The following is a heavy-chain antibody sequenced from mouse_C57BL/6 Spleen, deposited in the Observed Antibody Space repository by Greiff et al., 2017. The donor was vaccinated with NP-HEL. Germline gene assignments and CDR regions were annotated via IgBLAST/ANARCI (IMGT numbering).Heavy chain of an antibody. D-gene: IGHD1-1*01. CDR1: GYTFTDYE. V-gene: IGHV1-15*01. CDR2: IDPETGGT. J-gene: IGHJ3*01. CDR3: TKPFYGTPFAY. Sequence: VQLVESGAELVRPGASVTLSCKASGYTFTDYEMHWVKQTPVHGLEWIGAIDPETGGTAYNQKFKGKAILTADKSSSTAYMELRSLTSEDSAVYYCTKPFYGTPFAYWGQGTLVTVSA.